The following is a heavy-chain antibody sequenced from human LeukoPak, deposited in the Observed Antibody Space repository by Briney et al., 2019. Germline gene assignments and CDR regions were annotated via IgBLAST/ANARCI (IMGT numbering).Heavy chain of an antibody. J-gene: IGHJ4*02. Sequence: PSETLSLTCTVSGYSISSGYYWGWIRQPPGKGLEWIGSIYHSGSTYYNPSLKGRVTISVDTSKNQFSLKLSSVTAADTAVYYCARGLWFGDENPPYFDYWGQGTLVTVSS. CDR1: GYSISSGYY. V-gene: IGHV4-38-2*02. D-gene: IGHD3-10*01. CDR3: ARGLWFGDENPPYFDY. CDR2: IYHSGST.